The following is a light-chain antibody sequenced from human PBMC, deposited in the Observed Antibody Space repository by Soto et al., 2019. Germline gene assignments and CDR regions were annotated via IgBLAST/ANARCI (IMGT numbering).Light chain of an antibody. J-gene: IGLJ2*01. Sequence: QSALTQPPSASGSPGQSVTISCTGTSSDVGGYNYVSWYQQHPGKAPKLMICEVSKRPSGVPDRFSGSKSGNTASLTVSGLQADDEADYYCSSYAGNNNLLFGGGTKLTVL. CDR2: EVS. V-gene: IGLV2-8*01. CDR3: SSYAGNNNLL. CDR1: SSDVGGYNY.